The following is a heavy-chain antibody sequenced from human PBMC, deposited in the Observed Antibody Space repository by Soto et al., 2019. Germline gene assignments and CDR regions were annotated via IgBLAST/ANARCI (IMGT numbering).Heavy chain of an antibody. CDR1: GFTFSSYG. J-gene: IGHJ4*02. D-gene: IGHD3-22*01. CDR3: ANNPNHPSDSSGYLLGY. Sequence: QVQLVESGGGVVQPGRSLRLSCAASGFTFSSYGMHWVRQAPGKGLEWVAVISYDGSNKYYADSVKGRFTISRDNSKNTLYLQMNSLRAEDTAVYYCANNPNHPSDSSGYLLGYWGQGTLVTVSS. V-gene: IGHV3-30*18. CDR2: ISYDGSNK.